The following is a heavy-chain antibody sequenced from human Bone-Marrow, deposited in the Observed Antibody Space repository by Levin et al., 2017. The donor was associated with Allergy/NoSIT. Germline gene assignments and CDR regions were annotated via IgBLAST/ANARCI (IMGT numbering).Heavy chain of an antibody. Sequence: SETLSLTCAVYGGSSGGNYWSWIRQPPGKGLEWIGEINHSGSTNYNPSLKSRVTISVDTSKNQFSLKLSSVTAADTAVYYCARRLGYCSSTSCYVLGWFDPWGQGTLVTVSS. CDR3: ARRLGYCSSTSCYVLGWFDP. J-gene: IGHJ5*02. CDR1: GGSSGGNY. V-gene: IGHV4-34*01. CDR2: INHSGST. D-gene: IGHD2-2*01.